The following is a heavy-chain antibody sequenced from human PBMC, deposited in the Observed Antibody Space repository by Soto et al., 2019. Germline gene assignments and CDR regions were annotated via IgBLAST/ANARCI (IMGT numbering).Heavy chain of an antibody. D-gene: IGHD3-3*01. CDR3: ARHVAQRSEYYDFWSGHYYYYYYMDV. CDR2: IYPGGSDT. V-gene: IGHV5-51*01. CDR1: GYSFTSYW. Sequence: PGESLKISCKGSGYSFTSYWMGWVRQMPGKGLEWMGIIYPGGSDTRYSPSFQGQVTISADKSISTAYLQWSSLKASDTAMYYCARHVAQRSEYYDFWSGHYYYYYYMDVWGKGTTVTVSS. J-gene: IGHJ6*03.